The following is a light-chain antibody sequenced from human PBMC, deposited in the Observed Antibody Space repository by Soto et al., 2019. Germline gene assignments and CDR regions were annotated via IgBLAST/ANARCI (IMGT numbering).Light chain of an antibody. CDR2: GAS. V-gene: IGKV3-20*01. J-gene: IGKJ2*01. CDR3: QQYGSSPPMYT. CDR1: QSVSSSY. Sequence: EIVLTQSPGTLSLSPGERATLSCRASQSVSSSYLAWYQQKPGQAPRLLIYGASSRATGIPDRFSGSGSGTDFTLNISRLEPEDCAVYYCQQYGSSPPMYTFGQGTKLEIK.